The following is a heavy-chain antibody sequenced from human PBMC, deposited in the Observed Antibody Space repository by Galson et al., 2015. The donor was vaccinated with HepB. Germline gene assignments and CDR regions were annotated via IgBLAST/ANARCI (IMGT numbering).Heavy chain of an antibody. CDR1: GFTFSSYA. J-gene: IGHJ4*02. D-gene: IGHD6-19*01. CDR3: ARNQYSSGWYGPDY. CDR2: ISYDGSNK. Sequence: SLRLSCAASGFTFSSYAMHWVRQAPGKGLEWMAVISYDGSNKYYADSVKGRFTISSDNSKNTLYLQMNSLRAEDTAVYYCARNQYSSGWYGPDYWGQGTLVTVSS. V-gene: IGHV3-30*04.